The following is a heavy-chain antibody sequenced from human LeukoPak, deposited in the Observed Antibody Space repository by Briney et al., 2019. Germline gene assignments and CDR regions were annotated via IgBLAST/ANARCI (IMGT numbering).Heavy chain of an antibody. CDR3: ARELHDRSVLLWFGELLY. Sequence: ASVKVSCKASGYTFTSYAMHWVRQAPGQRLEWMGWINAGNGNTKYSQKFQGRVTITRDTSASTAYMELSSLRSEDTAVYYCARELHDRSVLLWFGELLYWGQGTLVTVSS. CDR1: GYTFTSYA. D-gene: IGHD3-10*01. V-gene: IGHV1-3*01. CDR2: INAGNGNT. J-gene: IGHJ4*02.